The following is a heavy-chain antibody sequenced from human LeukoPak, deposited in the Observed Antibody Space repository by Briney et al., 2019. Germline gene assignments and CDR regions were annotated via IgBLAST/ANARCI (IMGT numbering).Heavy chain of an antibody. CDR3: ASHYDFWSGYSNYYYGMDV. CDR2: ISGSGGST. CDR1: GFTFSSYA. Sequence: GGSLRLSCAASGFTFSSYAMSWVRQAPGKGLEWVSAISGSGGSTYYANSVKGRFTISRDNSKNTLYLQMNSLRAEDTAVYYCASHYDFWSGYSNYYYGMDVWGQGTTVTVSS. V-gene: IGHV3-23*01. D-gene: IGHD3-3*01. J-gene: IGHJ6*02.